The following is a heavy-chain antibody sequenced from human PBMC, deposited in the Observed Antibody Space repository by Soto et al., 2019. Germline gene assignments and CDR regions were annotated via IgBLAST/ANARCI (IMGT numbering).Heavy chain of an antibody. CDR1: GGSVSSGSYY. J-gene: IGHJ4*02. CDR2: IYYSGST. V-gene: IGHV4-61*01. D-gene: IGHD5-18*01. CDR3: ARELQLGAIEY. Sequence: SETRSLTCTVSGGSVSSGSYYWSWIRQHPGKGLEWIGYIYYSGSTNYNPSLKSRVTISVDTSKNQFSLKLSSVTAADTAVYYCARELQLGAIEYWGQGNMVNVSA.